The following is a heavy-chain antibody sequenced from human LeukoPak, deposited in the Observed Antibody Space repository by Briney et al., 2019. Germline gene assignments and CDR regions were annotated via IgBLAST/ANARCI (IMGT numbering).Heavy chain of an antibody. V-gene: IGHV4-59*01. D-gene: IGHD2-2*01. CDR3: ARDRRGPGRFDP. CDR2: INYNGGT. J-gene: IGHJ5*02. Sequence: SETLSLTCTVSGGSISSYYWSWIRQPPGKGLEWIAYINYNGGTKYSASLESRLTISLDTSKNQVSLKLTSVTAMDTAVYFCARDRRGPGRFDPWGQGTLVTVSS. CDR1: GGSISSYY.